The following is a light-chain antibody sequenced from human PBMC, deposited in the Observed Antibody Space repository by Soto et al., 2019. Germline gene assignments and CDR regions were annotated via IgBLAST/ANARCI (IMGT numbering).Light chain of an antibody. CDR3: QQYLSYPYT. J-gene: IGKJ2*01. CDR1: QGISSY. V-gene: IGKV1-8*01. Sequence: AIRMTQSPSSFSASTGDRVTITCRASQGISSYLAWYQQKPGKAPKLLIYAAATLQRGAPSRFSASGSGTDFTLTISRLLSEDSATYYCQQYLSYPYTFGQGTMLEI. CDR2: AAA.